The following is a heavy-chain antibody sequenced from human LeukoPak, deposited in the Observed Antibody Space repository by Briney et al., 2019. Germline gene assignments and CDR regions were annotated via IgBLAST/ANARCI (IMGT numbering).Heavy chain of an antibody. D-gene: IGHD2-21*02. Sequence: GGSLRLSCAASGFTFSNYWMHWVRQAPGKGLEWVSAIGVDTCYTDYVQGRFTISTDNAQNTLYLQKIRLHAEDTTVQYCARENVPLGAAGDNGDYFDCWGQGTLVTVSS. CDR1: GFTFSNYW. V-gene: IGHV3-23*01. CDR3: ARENVPLGAAGDNGDYFDC. CDR2: IGVDT. J-gene: IGHJ4*02.